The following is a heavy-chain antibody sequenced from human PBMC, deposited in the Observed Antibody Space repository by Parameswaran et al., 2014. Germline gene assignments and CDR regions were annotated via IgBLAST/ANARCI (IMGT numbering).Heavy chain of an antibody. V-gene: IGHV5-51*01. D-gene: IGHD3-22*01. CDR3: ARPFGLYDSTGYYRD. CDR2: IYPADFDT. J-gene: IGHJ4*02. Sequence: VRQMPGKGLEWMGIIYPADFDTRYSPSFQGQVTISVDKSISTAYLQWHSLKASDTAMYYCARPFGLYDSTGYYRDWGQGTLVTVSS.